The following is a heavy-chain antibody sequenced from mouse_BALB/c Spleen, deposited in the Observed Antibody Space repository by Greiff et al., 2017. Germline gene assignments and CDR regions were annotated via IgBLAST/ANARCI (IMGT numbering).Heavy chain of an antibody. CDR1: GYTFTSYD. V-gene: IGHV1S12*01. CDR3: AREMITAAMDY. CDR2: IFPGDGST. Sequence: QVQLQQSGAELVKPGASVKLSCKASGYTFTSYDINWVRQRPEQGLEWIGWIFPGDGSTKYNEKFKGKATLTTDKSSSTAYMQLSRLTSEDSAFYCCAREMITAAMDYWGQGTSVTVSS. J-gene: IGHJ4*01. D-gene: IGHD2-4*01.